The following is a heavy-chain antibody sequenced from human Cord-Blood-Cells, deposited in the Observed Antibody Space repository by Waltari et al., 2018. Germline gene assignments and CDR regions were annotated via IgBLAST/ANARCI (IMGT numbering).Heavy chain of an antibody. CDR2: FDAEDGET. CDR3: ATTYCSSTSCPYYYGMDV. D-gene: IGHD2-2*01. Sequence: QVQLVQSGAEVKKPGASVKVSCKVSGYTLTELSMHWVRQAPGKGLEWMGGFDAEDGETSYAQKYQGRVTMTEDTATDTAYMELSSLRSEDTAVYYCATTYCSSTSCPYYYGMDVWGQGTTVTVSS. J-gene: IGHJ6*02. CDR1: GYTLTELS. V-gene: IGHV1-24*01.